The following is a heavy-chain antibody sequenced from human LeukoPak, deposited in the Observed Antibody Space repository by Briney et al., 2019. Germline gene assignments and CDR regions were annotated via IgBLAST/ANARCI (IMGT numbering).Heavy chain of an antibody. J-gene: IGHJ4*02. CDR1: GFTFSSYA. CDR3: ARPLTYYYDSSGYPN. D-gene: IGHD3-22*01. V-gene: IGHV3-30*04. Sequence: GGSLRLSCAASGFTFSSYAMHWVRQAPGKGLEWVAVISYDESNKYYADSVKGRFTISRDNSKNTLYLQMNSLRAEDTAVYYCARPLTYYYDSSGYPNWGQGTLVTVSS. CDR2: ISYDESNK.